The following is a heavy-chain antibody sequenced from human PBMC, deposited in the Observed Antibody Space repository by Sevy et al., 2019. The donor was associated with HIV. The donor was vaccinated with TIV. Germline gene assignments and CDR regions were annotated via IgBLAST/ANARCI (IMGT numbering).Heavy chain of an antibody. CDR2: IWYDGSNK. V-gene: IGHV3-33*01. J-gene: IGHJ6*02. Sequence: GGSLRLSCAASGFTFSSYGMHWVRQAPGKGLEWVAVIWYDGSNKHYADSVKGRFTMSRDNSKNTLYLQMNSLRAEDTAVYYCARDPGIPVAGTTPNDDYYYGMDVWGQGTTVTVSS. CDR1: GFTFSSYG. D-gene: IGHD6-19*01. CDR3: ARDPGIPVAGTTPNDDYYYGMDV.